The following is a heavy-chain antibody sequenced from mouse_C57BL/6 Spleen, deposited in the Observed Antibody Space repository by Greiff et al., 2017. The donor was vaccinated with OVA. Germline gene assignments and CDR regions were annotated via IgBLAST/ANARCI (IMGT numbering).Heavy chain of an antibody. D-gene: IGHD1-1*01. CDR3: ARRVTTVANYFDY. CDR2: ISSGSSTI. CDR1: GFTFSDYG. Sequence: EVKLVESGGGLVKPGGSLKLSCAASGFTFSDYGMHWVRQAPEKGLEWVAYISSGSSTIYYADTVKGRFTISRDNAKNTLFLQMTSLRSEDTAMYYCARRVTTVANYFDYWGQGTTLTVSS. J-gene: IGHJ2*01. V-gene: IGHV5-17*01.